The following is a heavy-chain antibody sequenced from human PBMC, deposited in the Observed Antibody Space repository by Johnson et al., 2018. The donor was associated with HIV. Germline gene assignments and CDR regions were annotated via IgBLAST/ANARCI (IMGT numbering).Heavy chain of an antibody. Sequence: MQLVESGGGLVQPGGSLRLSCEGFGFIFDDYDLSWVRQAPGKGLEWVSGINWNGVSTAYADSVKGRCTISRDNGKNSLYLQMNSLRGEDTALYYCARRDSGSLSFDIWGQGTMVTVSS. CDR2: INWNGVST. V-gene: IGHV3-20*04. D-gene: IGHD1-26*01. CDR3: ARRDSGSLSFDI. CDR1: GFIFDDYD. J-gene: IGHJ3*02.